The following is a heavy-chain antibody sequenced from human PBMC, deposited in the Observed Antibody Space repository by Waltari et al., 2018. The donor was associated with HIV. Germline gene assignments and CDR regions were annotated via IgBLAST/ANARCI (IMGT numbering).Heavy chain of an antibody. CDR1: GINFSHFA. J-gene: IGHJ4*02. Sequence: DVQLLESGGGLVQPGGSLSLPCAVSGINFSHFAMSWVRQAPGKGLEWVAAIIGSGGNTYYADSVKGRFTISRDNPKNTLYLQMNSLSAEDTAIYYCATSLFWFGEPHSWGQGTLVTVSS. V-gene: IGHV3-23*01. CDR3: ATSLFWFGEPHS. D-gene: IGHD3-10*01. CDR2: IIGSGGNT.